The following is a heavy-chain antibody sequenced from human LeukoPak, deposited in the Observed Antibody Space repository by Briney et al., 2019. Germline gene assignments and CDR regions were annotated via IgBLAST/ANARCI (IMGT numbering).Heavy chain of an antibody. CDR3: ARRDQWIQLWTRGRGFDY. CDR1: GGSISSYY. CDR2: IYYSGST. Sequence: PSETLSLTCTVSGGSISSYYWNWIRQSPGKGLEWIGYIYYSGSTNYNPSLKSRVTITVDTSKNQFSLKLSSVTAADTAVYYCARRDQWIQLWTRGRGFDYWGQGTLVTVSS. V-gene: IGHV4-59*01. J-gene: IGHJ4*02. D-gene: IGHD5-18*01.